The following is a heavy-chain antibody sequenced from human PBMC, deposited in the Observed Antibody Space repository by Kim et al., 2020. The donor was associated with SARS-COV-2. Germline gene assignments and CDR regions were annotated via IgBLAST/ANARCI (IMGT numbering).Heavy chain of an antibody. J-gene: IGHJ4*02. CDR3: ASGRRYFDWLSAYYFDY. D-gene: IGHD3-9*01. CDR2: IYYSGST. V-gene: IGHV4-39*07. CDR1: GGSISSSSYY. Sequence: SETLSLTCTVSGGSISSSSYYWGWIRQPPGKGLEWIGSIYYSGSTYYNPSLKSRVTISVDTSKNQFSLKLSSVTAADTAVYYCASGRRYFDWLSAYYFDYWGQGTPVTVSS.